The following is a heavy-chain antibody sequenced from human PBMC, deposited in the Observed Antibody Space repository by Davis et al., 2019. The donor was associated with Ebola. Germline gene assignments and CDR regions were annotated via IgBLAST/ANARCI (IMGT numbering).Heavy chain of an antibody. D-gene: IGHD5-18*01. CDR3: ARYKWIQLWLLSGFDY. CDR2: INHSGST. CDR1: GGSFSGYY. J-gene: IGHJ4*02. V-gene: IGHV4-34*01. Sequence: PSETLSLTCAVYGGSFSGYYWSWIRQPPGKGLEWIGEINHSGSTNYNPSLKSRVTISVDTSKNQFSLKLSSVTAADTAVYYCARYKWIQLWLLSGFDYWGQGTLVTVSS.